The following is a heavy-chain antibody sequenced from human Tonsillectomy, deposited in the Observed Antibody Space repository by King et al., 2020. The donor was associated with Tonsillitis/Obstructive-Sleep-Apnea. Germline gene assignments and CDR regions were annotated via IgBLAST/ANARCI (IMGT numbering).Heavy chain of an antibody. V-gene: IGHV3-30*04. CDR3: ARDGDNSRYMDV. CDR1: GFTFSSYV. CDR2: ISFDGSNK. D-gene: IGHD4-23*01. J-gene: IGHJ6*03. Sequence: VQLVESGGGVVQPGMSLRVSCAASGFTFSSYVVHWVRQAPGKGLEWVALISFDGSNKYYAGSVKGRFTISRDNSKNTLYLEMNSLRTEDTAVYYCARDGDNSRYMDVWGKGTTVTVS.